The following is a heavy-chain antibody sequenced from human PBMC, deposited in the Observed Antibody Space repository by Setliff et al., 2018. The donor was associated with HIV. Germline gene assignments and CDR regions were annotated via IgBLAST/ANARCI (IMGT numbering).Heavy chain of an antibody. CDR1: GGSFSGYY. D-gene: IGHD2-21*02. Sequence: PSETLSLTCAAYGGSFSGYYWSWIRQPPGKGLEWIGEINHSGSTNYNPSLKSRVTISVDTSKNQFSLKLSSVTAADTAVYYCARVVGTRAVDYWGQGTLVTVSS. J-gene: IGHJ4*02. CDR3: ARVVGTRAVDY. CDR2: INHSGST. V-gene: IGHV4-34*01.